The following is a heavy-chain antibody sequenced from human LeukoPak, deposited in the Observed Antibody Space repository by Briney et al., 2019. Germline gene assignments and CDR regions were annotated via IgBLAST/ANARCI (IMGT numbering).Heavy chain of an antibody. CDR2: INHSGST. J-gene: IGHJ5*02. V-gene: IGHV4-34*01. D-gene: IGHD3-10*01. Sequence: PSETLSLTCAVYGGSFSGYYWSWIRQPPGKGLEWIGEINHSGSTNYNPSLKSRVTISVDTSKNQFSLKLSSVTAADTAVYYCARDRISGVLWFGEKNWFDPWGQGTLVTVSS. CDR1: GGSFSGYY. CDR3: ARDRISGVLWFGEKNWFDP.